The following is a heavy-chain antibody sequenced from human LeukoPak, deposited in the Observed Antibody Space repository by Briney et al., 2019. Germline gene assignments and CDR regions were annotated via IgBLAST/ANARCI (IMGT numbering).Heavy chain of an antibody. D-gene: IGHD2-15*01. CDR2: IKSKTDGGTI. V-gene: IGHV3-15*01. CDR1: GFTFSSAW. J-gene: IGHJ4*02. Sequence: GGSLRLSCAASGFTFSSAWMSWVRQAPGKGLEWVGRIKSKTDGGTIDYAAPVKGRFTISRDDSKNMVYLQMNSLKTEDTAVYHCTTEGYCSGGSCAGFDHWGQGTQVTVSS. CDR3: TTEGYCSGGSCAGFDH.